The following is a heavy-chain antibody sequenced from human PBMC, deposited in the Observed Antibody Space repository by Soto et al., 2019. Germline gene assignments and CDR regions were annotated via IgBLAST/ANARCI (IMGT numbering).Heavy chain of an antibody. CDR1: GGTFSSYA. D-gene: IGHD3-10*01. CDR2: IIPIFGTA. J-gene: IGHJ6*02. V-gene: IGHV1-69*06. Sequence: GPSVKVSCKASGGTFSSYAISWLLQSPGQGLEWMGGIIPIFGTANYAQKFQGRVTITADKSTSTAYMELSSLRSEDTAVYYCASSRGRRQDYYYYGMDVWGQGTTVTVSS. CDR3: ASSRGRRQDYYYYGMDV.